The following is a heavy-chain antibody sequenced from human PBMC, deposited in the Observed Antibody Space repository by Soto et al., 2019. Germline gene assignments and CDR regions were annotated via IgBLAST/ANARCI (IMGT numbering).Heavy chain of an antibody. D-gene: IGHD2-15*01. CDR3: ARWVEVSLDYFDS. Sequence: QVQLQESGPGLVKPSQTLSLTCTVSGGSISNGYYYWSWVRQNPGKGLEWIGHICHSGRTYYNPSLKSRVTISVDTSKNQFSLNLSSVTAADTAVYYCARWVEVSLDYFDSWGQGTPVTVSS. V-gene: IGHV4-31*03. CDR2: ICHSGRT. J-gene: IGHJ4*02. CDR1: GGSISNGYYY.